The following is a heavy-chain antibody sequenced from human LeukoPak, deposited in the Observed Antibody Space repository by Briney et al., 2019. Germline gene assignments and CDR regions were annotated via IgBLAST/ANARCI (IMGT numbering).Heavy chain of an antibody. CDR2: ISASGGST. CDR1: GFTFSSHL. V-gene: IGHV3-23*01. J-gene: IGHJ4*02. CDR3: SPDPFGD. Sequence: GGSLRLSCAASGFTFSSHLMNWVRQAPGKGLEWVSGISASGGSTFYADSVKGRSTVSRDNSKNTLHLQMNSLRAEDTAVYYCSPDPFGDWDQGTQVTVSS.